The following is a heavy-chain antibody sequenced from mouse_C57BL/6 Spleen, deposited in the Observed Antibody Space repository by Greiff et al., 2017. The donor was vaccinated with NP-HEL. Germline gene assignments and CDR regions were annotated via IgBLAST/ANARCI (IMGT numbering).Heavy chain of an antibody. J-gene: IGHJ4*01. D-gene: IGHD4-1*01. CDR3: ARSETGVLYAMDY. Sequence: QVQLQQSGAELVRPGTSVKVSCKASGYAFTNYLIEWVKQRPGQGLEWIGVINPGSGGTKYNEQLKGKATLTADKSSSTAYMQLSSLTSEDSAVYFCARSETGVLYAMDYWGQGTSVTVSS. CDR1: GYAFTNYL. CDR2: INPGSGGT. V-gene: IGHV1-54*01.